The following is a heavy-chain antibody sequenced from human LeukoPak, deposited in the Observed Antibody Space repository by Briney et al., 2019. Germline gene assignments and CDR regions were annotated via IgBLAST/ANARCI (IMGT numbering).Heavy chain of an antibody. J-gene: IGHJ4*02. CDR2: INTNTGNP. CDR3: ARESLRIAVAGTFDY. Sequence: ASVKVCCKASGYTFTSCAMNWVRQAPGQGLGWMRWINTNTGNPTYAQGFTGRFVFSLDTSLSTAYLQISSLKAEDTAVYYCARESLRIAVAGTFDYWGQGTLVTVSS. CDR1: GYTFTSCA. V-gene: IGHV7-4-1*02. D-gene: IGHD6-19*01.